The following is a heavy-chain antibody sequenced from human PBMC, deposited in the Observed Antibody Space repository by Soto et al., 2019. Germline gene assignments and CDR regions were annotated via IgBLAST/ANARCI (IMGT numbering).Heavy chain of an antibody. V-gene: IGHV3-30*18. CDR2: ISYDGSNK. D-gene: IGHD6-19*01. CDR3: AKAPSSGWSYYSYGMDV. CDR1: ELTFSSYG. Sequence: GGSMRLSCAASELTFSSYGMHWVRQAPGKGLEWVAVISYDGSNKYYADSVKGRFTISRDNSKNTLYLQMNSLRAEDTAVYYCAKAPSSGWSYYSYGMDVWGQGTTVTVSS. J-gene: IGHJ6*02.